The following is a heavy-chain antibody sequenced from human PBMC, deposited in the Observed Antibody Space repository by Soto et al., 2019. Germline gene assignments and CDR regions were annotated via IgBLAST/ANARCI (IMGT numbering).Heavy chain of an antibody. CDR1: GGTFSSYA. V-gene: IGHV1-69*13. Sequence: GASVKVSCKASGGTFSSYAISWVRQAPGQGLEWMGGIIPIFGTANYAQKFQGRVTITADESTSTAYMELSSLRSEDTAVYYCARDRILIAAPDYYYYGMDVWGQGTTVTVSS. CDR3: ARDRILIAAPDYYYYGMDV. J-gene: IGHJ6*02. CDR2: IIPIFGTA. D-gene: IGHD6-13*01.